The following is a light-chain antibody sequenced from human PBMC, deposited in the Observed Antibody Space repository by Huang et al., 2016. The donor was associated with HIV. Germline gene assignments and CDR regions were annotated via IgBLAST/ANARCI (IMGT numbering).Light chain of an antibody. V-gene: IGKV3-11*01. J-gene: IGKJ5*01. CDR3: QQRSNWPPIT. Sequence: EIVLTQSPTTLSLSPGERAPLSCRASQSVNRYLAWYQQKPGQAPRLLVYDAANRATGIPARFSGSGSGTDFTITISSLEPEDFAVYYCQQRSNWPPITFGQGTRLEIK. CDR2: DAA. CDR1: QSVNRY.